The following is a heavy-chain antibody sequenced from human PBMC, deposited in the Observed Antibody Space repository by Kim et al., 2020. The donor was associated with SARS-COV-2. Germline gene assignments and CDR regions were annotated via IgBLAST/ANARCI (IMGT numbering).Heavy chain of an antibody. CDR2: INTNTGNP. D-gene: IGHD3-3*01. J-gene: IGHJ4*02. CDR1: GYTFTKYA. CDR3: ARGGFLESFDY. Sequence: ASVKVPCKASGYTFTKYAVNWVRQAPGQGLEWMGWINTNTGNPMYAQGFTGRFVFSLDTSVSTTYLQISSLKADDTAVYYCARGGFLESFDYWGQGTLVT. V-gene: IGHV7-4-1*02.